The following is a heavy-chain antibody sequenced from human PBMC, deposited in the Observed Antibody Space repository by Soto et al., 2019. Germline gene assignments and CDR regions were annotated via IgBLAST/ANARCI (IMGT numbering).Heavy chain of an antibody. CDR2: IKQDGTET. D-gene: IGHD3-10*01. Sequence: GGSLRLSCAASGFPFSSYWMSWVRQAPGKGLEWVATIKQDGTETYYLDSVKGRFTISRDNAKTSLYLQMNSLRAEDTAVYYCASDSYVSGSRSFDYWGQGTLVTVSS. J-gene: IGHJ4*02. CDR1: GFPFSSYW. CDR3: ASDSYVSGSRSFDY. V-gene: IGHV3-7*05.